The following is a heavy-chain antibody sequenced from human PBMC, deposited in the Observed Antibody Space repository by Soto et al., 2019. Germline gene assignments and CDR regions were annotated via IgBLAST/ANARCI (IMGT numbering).Heavy chain of an antibody. D-gene: IGHD4-17*01. V-gene: IGHV4-39*01. CDR1: GGSISSSSYY. CDR3: ARHHTPFYGDYPN. Sequence: QLQLQESGPGLVKPSETLSLTCTVSGGSISSSSYYWGWIRQPPGKGLEWIGSIYYSGSTYYNPSLKSRVTISVDTSKNQFSLKLSSVTAADTAVYYCARHHTPFYGDYPNWGQGTLVTVSS. CDR2: IYYSGST. J-gene: IGHJ4*02.